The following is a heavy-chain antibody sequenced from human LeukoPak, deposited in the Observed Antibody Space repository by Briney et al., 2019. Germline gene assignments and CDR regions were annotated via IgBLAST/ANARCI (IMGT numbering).Heavy chain of an antibody. CDR2: IYYSGST. CDR1: GGSISSGGYY. Sequence: SQTLSLTCTVSGGSISSGGYYWSWIRQHPGKGLEWIGYIYYSGSTYYNPSLKSRVTIPVDTSKNQFSLKLSSVTAADTVVYYCARDSPFYYFDYWGQGTLVTVSS. CDR3: ARDSPFYYFDY. V-gene: IGHV4-31*03. J-gene: IGHJ4*02.